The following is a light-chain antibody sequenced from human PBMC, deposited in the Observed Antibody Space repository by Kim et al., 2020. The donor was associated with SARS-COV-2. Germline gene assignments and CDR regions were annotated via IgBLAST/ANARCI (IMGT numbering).Light chain of an antibody. CDR1: HNVDIN. Sequence: PGDSSPPPCGPTHNVDINLACYQQRPGQPPRLLMYDAAIRAAGIPDRFSGSGSGTDFTLTIGSLAPEDFAVYYCQQRGTWPPALTFGGGTKVDIK. V-gene: IGKV3-11*01. J-gene: IGKJ4*01. CDR3: QQRGTWPPALT. CDR2: DAA.